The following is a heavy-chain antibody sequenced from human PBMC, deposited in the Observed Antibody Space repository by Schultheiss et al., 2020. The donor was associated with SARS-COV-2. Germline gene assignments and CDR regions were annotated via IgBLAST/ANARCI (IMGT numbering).Heavy chain of an antibody. V-gene: IGHV3-66*02. J-gene: IGHJ3*02. CDR3: ASSLTPVRNAFDI. Sequence: GGSLRLSCAASGFTVSSNYMSWVRQAQGKGLEWVSVIYSGDNTYYADSVKGRFTISRDNSKNTLYLQMNSLRAEDTAVYYCASSLTPVRNAFDIWGQGTRVTV. CDR1: GFTVSSNY. D-gene: IGHD2-8*01. CDR2: IYSGDNT.